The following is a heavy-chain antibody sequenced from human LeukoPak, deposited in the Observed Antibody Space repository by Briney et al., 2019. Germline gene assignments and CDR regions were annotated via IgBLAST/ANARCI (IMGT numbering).Heavy chain of an antibody. J-gene: IGHJ4*02. CDR2: INPNSGGT. Sequence: GASVKVSCKASGYTFTGYYMHWVRQAPGQGLEWMGWINPNSGGTNYAQKFQGRVTMTRDTSISKAYMELSRLRSDDTAVYYCANGVGDYYDSSGPRFDYWGQGTLVTVSS. D-gene: IGHD3-22*01. CDR1: GYTFTGYY. V-gene: IGHV1-2*02. CDR3: ANGVGDYYDSSGPRFDY.